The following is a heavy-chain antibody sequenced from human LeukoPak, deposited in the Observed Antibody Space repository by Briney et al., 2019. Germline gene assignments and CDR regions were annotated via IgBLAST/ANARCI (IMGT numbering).Heavy chain of an antibody. CDR3: ARGIIRYRVDAFDI. V-gene: IGHV1-2*02. CDR2: IDPNSGDT. J-gene: IGHJ3*02. CDR1: GYTFTDNY. Sequence: ASVKVSCKSSGYTFTDNYIHWVRQAPGQGLEWMGWIDPNSGDTNYAQKFQGRVTMTRDTSISTAYMELSRLRSDDTAVYYCARGIIRYRVDAFDIWGQGTMVTVSS. D-gene: IGHD5-18*01.